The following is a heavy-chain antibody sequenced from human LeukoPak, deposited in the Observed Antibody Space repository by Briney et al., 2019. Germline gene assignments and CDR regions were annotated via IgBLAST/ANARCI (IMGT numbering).Heavy chain of an antibody. J-gene: IGHJ6*03. CDR3: ARDGEGISSSGGLRQISGYYYYYYMDV. CDR1: GFTFSSYA. D-gene: IGHD6-19*01. CDR2: ISYDGSNK. V-gene: IGHV3-30*04. Sequence: GGSLRLSCAASGFTFSSYAMHWVRQAPGKGLEWVAVISYDGSNKYYADSVKGRFTISRDNSKNTLYLQMNSLRAEDTAVYYCARDGEGISSSGGLRQISGYYYYYYMDVWGKGTTVTISS.